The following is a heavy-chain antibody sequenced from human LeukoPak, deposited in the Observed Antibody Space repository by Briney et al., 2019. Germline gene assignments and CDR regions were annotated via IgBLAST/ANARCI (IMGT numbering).Heavy chain of an antibody. J-gene: IGHJ6*02. CDR2: INSDGSST. Sequence: PGGSLRLSCAASGFTFSSCWMHWVRQAPGKGLVWVSRINSDGSSTSYADSVKGRFTISRDSAKNTLYLQMNSLRAEDTAVYYCARPHYYDSSGYYPYYYYYGMDVWGQGTTVTVSS. V-gene: IGHV3-74*01. CDR1: GFTFSSCW. D-gene: IGHD3-22*01. CDR3: ARPHYYDSSGYYPYYYYYGMDV.